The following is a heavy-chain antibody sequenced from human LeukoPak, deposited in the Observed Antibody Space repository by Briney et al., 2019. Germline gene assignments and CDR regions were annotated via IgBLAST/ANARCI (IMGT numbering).Heavy chain of an antibody. D-gene: IGHD6-13*01. CDR2: IIPIFGTA. CDR3: ARAAAAGDETLDY. J-gene: IGHJ4*02. V-gene: IGHV1-69*01. Sequence: SVKVSCKASGGTFSSYAISWVRQAAGQGLEWMGGIIPIFGTANYAQKFQGRVTITADESTSTAYMELSSLRSEDTAVYYCARAAAAGDETLDYWGQGTLVTVSS. CDR1: GGTFSSYA.